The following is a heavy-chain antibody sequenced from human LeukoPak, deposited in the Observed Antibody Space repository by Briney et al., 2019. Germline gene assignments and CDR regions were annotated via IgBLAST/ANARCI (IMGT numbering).Heavy chain of an antibody. J-gene: IGHJ4*02. D-gene: IGHD2-8*01. CDR1: GFTFSSYW. V-gene: IGHV3-74*01. Sequence: GGSLRLSCAASGFTFSSYWMHWVRQAPGKGLVWVSRINSDGSSTSYADSVKGRFTISRDNAKNTLYLQMNSLRAEDTAVYYCARDADTNSRYSRFDYWGQGTLVTVSS. CDR3: ARDADTNSRYSRFDY. CDR2: INSDGSST.